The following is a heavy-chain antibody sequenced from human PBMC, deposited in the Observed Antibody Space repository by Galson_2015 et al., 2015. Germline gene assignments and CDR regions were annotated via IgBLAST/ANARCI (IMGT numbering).Heavy chain of an antibody. Sequence: QSGAEVKRPGESLKISCTGSGYNFGLYWIAWVRQMPGKGLEWMGIIYPGDSDTRYSPSFRGQVSISADKSITTAYLQWSSLKASDTAMYYCVRSYCSGGTCYSPDYWGQGTLVTVSS. CDR3: VRSYCSGGTCYSPDY. CDR1: GYNFGLYW. V-gene: IGHV5-51*01. J-gene: IGHJ4*02. D-gene: IGHD2-15*01. CDR2: IYPGDSDT.